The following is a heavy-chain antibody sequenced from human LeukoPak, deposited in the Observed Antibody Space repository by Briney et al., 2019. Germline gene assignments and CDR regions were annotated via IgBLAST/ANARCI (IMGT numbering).Heavy chain of an antibody. V-gene: IGHV3-21*04. CDR1: GFTFSSYN. Sequence: GGSLRLSCAASGFTFSSYNMNWVRQAPGKGLEWVSSISSSSSYIYYADSVKGRFTISRDNAKNSLYLQMNSLRAEDTAVYYCAKGQRFYGEYYFDYWGQGTLVTVSS. CDR3: AKGQRFYGEYYFDY. CDR2: ISSSSSYI. J-gene: IGHJ4*02. D-gene: IGHD4-17*01.